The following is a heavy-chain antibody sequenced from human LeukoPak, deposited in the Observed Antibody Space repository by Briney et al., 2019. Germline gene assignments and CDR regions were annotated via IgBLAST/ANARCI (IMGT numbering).Heavy chain of an antibody. V-gene: IGHV1-18*01. CDR2: ISAYNGNT. J-gene: IGHJ3*02. CDR3: AREHCTNGVCYSAFDI. CDR1: GYTFTSYG. D-gene: IGHD2-8*01. Sequence: ASVKVSCKASGYTFTSYGISWVRQAPGQGLEWMGWISAYNGNTNCAQKLRGRVTMTTDTSTSTAYMELRSLRSDDTAVYYCAREHCTNGVCYSAFDIWGQGTMVTVSS.